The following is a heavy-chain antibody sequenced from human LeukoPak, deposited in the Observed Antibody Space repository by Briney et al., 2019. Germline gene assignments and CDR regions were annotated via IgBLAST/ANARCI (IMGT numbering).Heavy chain of an antibody. V-gene: IGHV4-34*01. CDR2: INHSGST. CDR3: ASYCSGGSCYAAFDI. CDR1: GGSFSGYY. J-gene: IGHJ3*02. D-gene: IGHD2-15*01. Sequence: SETLSLTCAVYGGSFSGYYWSWIRQPPGKGLEWIGEINHSGSTNYNPSLKSRVTISVDTSKNQISLKLSSVTAMDTAVYYCASYCSGGSCYAAFDIWGQGTMVTVSS.